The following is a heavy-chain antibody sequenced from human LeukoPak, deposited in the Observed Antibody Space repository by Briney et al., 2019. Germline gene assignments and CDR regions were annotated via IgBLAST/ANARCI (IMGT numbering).Heavy chain of an antibody. Sequence: SEXLSLTCAVYGGSFSGYYWSWIRQSPGKGLEWIGEINHSEATDYNPSFTSRVTISVDTTKNKFSLKLSSVTAADTAVYYCAREAQYCSGGSCYGGNFQHWGQGTLVTVSS. CDR3: AREAQYCSGGSCYGGNFQH. J-gene: IGHJ1*01. V-gene: IGHV4-34*01. D-gene: IGHD2-15*01. CDR1: GGSFSGYY. CDR2: INHSEAT.